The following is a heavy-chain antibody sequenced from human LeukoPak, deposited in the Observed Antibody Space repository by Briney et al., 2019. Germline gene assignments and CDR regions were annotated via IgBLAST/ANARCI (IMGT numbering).Heavy chain of an antibody. CDR1: GYTFTSYD. D-gene: IGHD3-22*01. CDR3: ARGLRKTYYYDSSGP. Sequence: ASVKVSCKASGYTFTSYDINWVRQATGQGLEWMGWMNPNSGNTGYAQKFQGRVTMTRNTSVSTAYMELSSLRSEDTAVYYCARGLRKTYYYDSSGPWGQGTLVTVSS. J-gene: IGHJ5*02. V-gene: IGHV1-8*01. CDR2: MNPNSGNT.